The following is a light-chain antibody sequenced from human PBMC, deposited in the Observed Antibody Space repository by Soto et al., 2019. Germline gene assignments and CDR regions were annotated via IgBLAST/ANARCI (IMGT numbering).Light chain of an antibody. Sequence: DIQITQSPASLSSCVLDIVTITCRVSQSISRWLAWYQQKPGKAPKVLIYDASSLESGVPLRFSGSGSGTEFTLTITSLQPDDFATYYCQQYKNYSPLTFGGGTKVDIK. V-gene: IGKV1-5*01. CDR2: DAS. CDR1: QSISRW. CDR3: QQYKNYSPLT. J-gene: IGKJ4*01.